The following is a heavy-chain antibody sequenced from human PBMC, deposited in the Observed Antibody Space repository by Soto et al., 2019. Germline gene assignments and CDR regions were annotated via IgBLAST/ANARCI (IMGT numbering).Heavy chain of an antibody. CDR1: GFTFSSYA. J-gene: IGHJ5*02. V-gene: IGHV3-23*01. Sequence: EVQLLESGGGLVQPGGSLRLSCAASGFTFSSYAMSWVRQAPGKGLEWVSAISGSGGSTYYADSVKGRFTISRDNSKKTLYLQMNSLRAEDTAVYYCAKDRRDIVVVPAALDRFDPWGQGTLVTVSS. D-gene: IGHD2-2*01. CDR2: ISGSGGST. CDR3: AKDRRDIVVVPAALDRFDP.